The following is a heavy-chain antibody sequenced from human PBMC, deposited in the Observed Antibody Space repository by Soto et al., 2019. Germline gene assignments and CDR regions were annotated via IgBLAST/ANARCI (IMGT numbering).Heavy chain of an antibody. D-gene: IGHD2-15*01. V-gene: IGHV1-46*01. CDR1: GSTFTSYY. CDR2: INPSGDST. J-gene: IGHJ4*02. Sequence: ASVKVSCKASGSTFTSYYIHWVRQAPGQGPEWMGRINPSGDSTTYGPKFQDRITMTRDTSTSTVYMDLSSLRSEDTAVYFCAREVVLAFFDHWGQGTLVTVSS. CDR3: AREVVLAFFDH.